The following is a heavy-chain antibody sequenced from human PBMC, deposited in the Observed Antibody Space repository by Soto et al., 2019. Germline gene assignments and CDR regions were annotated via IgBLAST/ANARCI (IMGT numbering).Heavy chain of an antibody. Sequence: QVQLQESGPGLVKPSETLSLTCTVSGGSISSYYWSWNRQPPGKGLEWIGYIYYSGSTNYNPSLKSRVTISVDTSKNQFSLKLSSVTAADTAVYYCARRYGGNFDYWGQGTLVTVSS. CDR2: IYYSGST. CDR3: ARRYGGNFDY. D-gene: IGHD3-16*01. J-gene: IGHJ4*02. CDR1: GGSISSYY. V-gene: IGHV4-59*01.